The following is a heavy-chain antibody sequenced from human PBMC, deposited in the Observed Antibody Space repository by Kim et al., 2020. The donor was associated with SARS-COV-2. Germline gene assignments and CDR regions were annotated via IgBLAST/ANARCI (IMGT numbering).Heavy chain of an antibody. J-gene: IGHJ5*02. V-gene: IGHV3-9*01. CDR1: GFTFDDYA. CDR3: AGDSSGAFPVSVRFDP. D-gene: IGHD3-22*01. CDR2: ISWNSGSI. Sequence: GGSLRLSCAASGFTFDDYAMHWVRQAPGKGLEWVSGISWNSGSIGYADSVKGRFTISRDNAKNSLYLQMNSLRAEDTALYYCAGDSSGAFPVSVRFDPWGRGTLVTVSS.